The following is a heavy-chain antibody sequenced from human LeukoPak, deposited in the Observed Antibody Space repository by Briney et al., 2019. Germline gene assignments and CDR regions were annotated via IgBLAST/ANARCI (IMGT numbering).Heavy chain of an antibody. J-gene: IGHJ4*02. CDR1: GYTFTGYY. V-gene: IGHV1-2*04. CDR3: ARDYGDLSNRLFDY. CDR2: INPNSGGT. Sequence: ASVKVSCKASGYTFTGYYMHWVRQAPGQGLEWMGWINPNSGGTNYAQKFQGWVTMTRDTSISTAYMELSSLRSEDTAVYYCARDYGDLSNRLFDYWGQGTLVTVSS. D-gene: IGHD4-17*01.